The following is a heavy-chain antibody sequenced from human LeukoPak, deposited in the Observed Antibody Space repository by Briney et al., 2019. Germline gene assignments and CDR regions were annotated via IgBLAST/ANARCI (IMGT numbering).Heavy chain of an antibody. CDR1: GFTFSSYA. D-gene: IGHD4-17*01. CDR2: ISSSGSII. Sequence: GGSLRLSCGASGFTFSSYAMSWVRQAPGKGLEWVSYISSSGSIIYYADSVKGRFTISRDNAKNSLYLQMNSLRAEDTALYYCARDLGMTDGDYVSYFDYWGQGTLVTVSS. J-gene: IGHJ4*02. V-gene: IGHV3-48*03. CDR3: ARDLGMTDGDYVSYFDY.